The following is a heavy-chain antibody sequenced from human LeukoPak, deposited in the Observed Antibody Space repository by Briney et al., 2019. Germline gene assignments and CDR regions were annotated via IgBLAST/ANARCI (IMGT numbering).Heavy chain of an antibody. CDR3: ARAINYGGASDY. CDR1: GFTFSSYA. CDR2: ISSNGGST. J-gene: IGHJ4*02. Sequence: GGSLRLSCAACGFTFSSYAMHWVRQAPGKGMEYVSAISSNGGSTYYANSVKGRFTISRDNSKNTLYLQMGSLRAEDMAVYYCARAINYGGASDYWGQGTLVTVSS. D-gene: IGHD4-23*01. V-gene: IGHV3-64*01.